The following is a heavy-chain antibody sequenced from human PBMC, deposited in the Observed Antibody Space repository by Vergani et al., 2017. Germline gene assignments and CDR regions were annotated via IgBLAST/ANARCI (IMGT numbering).Heavy chain of an antibody. CDR2: ISYDGSNK. CDR1: GFTFSSYA. Sequence: QVQLVESGGGVVQLGRSLRLSCAVSGFTFSSYAMHWVRQAPGKGLEWVAVISYDGSNKYYADSVKGRFTISRDNSKNTLYLQMNSLRAEDTAVYYCAKRGYSSSLYYYYYMDLWGKGTTVTVSS. CDR3: AKRGYSSSLYYYYYMDL. J-gene: IGHJ6*03. V-gene: IGHV3-30*18. D-gene: IGHD6-6*01.